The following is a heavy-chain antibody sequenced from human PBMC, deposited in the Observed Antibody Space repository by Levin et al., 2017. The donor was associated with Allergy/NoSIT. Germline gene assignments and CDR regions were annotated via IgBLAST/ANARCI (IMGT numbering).Heavy chain of an antibody. CDR1: GFTVSSNY. CDR2: IYSGGST. J-gene: IGHJ4*02. D-gene: IGHD6-13*01. V-gene: IGHV3-66*01. CDR3: ARDSSGSGSSSWYY. Sequence: SGGSLRLSCAASGFTVSSNYMSWVRQAPGKGLEWVSVIYSGGSTYYADSVKGRFTISRDNSKNTLYLQMNSLRAEDTAVYYCARDSSGSGSSSWYYWGQGTLVTVSS.